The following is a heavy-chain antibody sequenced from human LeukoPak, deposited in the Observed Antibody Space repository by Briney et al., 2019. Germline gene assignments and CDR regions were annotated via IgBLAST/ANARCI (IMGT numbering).Heavy chain of an antibody. J-gene: IGHJ4*02. CDR3: TTDTWYSAGH. CDR1: GFIFSGSW. D-gene: IGHD2-15*01. V-gene: IGHV3-7*03. CDR2: IKKDGSEK. Sequence: GGSLRLSCTASGFIFSGSWMAWIRQAPGKGLEWVAVIKKDGSEKYYVDSMKGRFTISRDNAKNSLFLQMNSLRAEDTAIYYCTTDTWYSAGHWGQGTLVTVSS.